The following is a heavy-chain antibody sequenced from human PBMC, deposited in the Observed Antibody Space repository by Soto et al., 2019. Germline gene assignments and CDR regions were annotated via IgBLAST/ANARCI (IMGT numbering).Heavy chain of an antibody. D-gene: IGHD3-10*01. CDR1: GGTFSSYA. V-gene: IGHV1-69*12. Sequence: QVQLVQSGAEVKKPGSSVKVSCKASGGTFSSYAISWVRQAPGQGLEWMGGIIPIFGTANYAQKFQGRVTITADEATSTAYMELSSLRSEDTAVYYCERDQYGSGSSRYYYYGVDVWGQGPTVTVSS. CDR2: IIPIFGTA. CDR3: ERDQYGSGSSRYYYYGVDV. J-gene: IGHJ6*02.